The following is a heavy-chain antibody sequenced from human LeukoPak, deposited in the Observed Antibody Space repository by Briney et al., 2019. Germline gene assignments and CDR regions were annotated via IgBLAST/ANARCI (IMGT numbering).Heavy chain of an antibody. J-gene: IGHJ6*02. CDR2: ISSSSSYI. CDR1: GFTFSSYS. D-gene: IGHD5-18*01. Sequence: GGSLRLSCAASGFTFSSYSMNWVRQAPGKGLEWVSSISSSSSYIYYADSVKGRFTISRDNAKYSLYLQMNSLRAEDTAVYYCASGGYSYGYSGYYYGMDVWGQGTTVTVSS. CDR3: ASGGYSYGYSGYYYGMDV. V-gene: IGHV3-21*01.